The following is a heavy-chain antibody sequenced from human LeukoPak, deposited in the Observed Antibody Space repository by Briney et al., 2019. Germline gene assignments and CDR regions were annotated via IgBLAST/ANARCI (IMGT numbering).Heavy chain of an antibody. Sequence: PGGSLRLSCAASGFTFSSYSMNWVRQAPGKGLEWVSSISSSSSYIYYADSVKGRFTISRDNAKNSLYLQMNSLRAEDTAVYYCAKDRHYYGSGSYPRYYYYGMDVWGQGTTVTVSS. D-gene: IGHD3-10*01. J-gene: IGHJ6*02. CDR3: AKDRHYYGSGSYPRYYYYGMDV. CDR1: GFTFSSYS. V-gene: IGHV3-21*01. CDR2: ISSSSSYI.